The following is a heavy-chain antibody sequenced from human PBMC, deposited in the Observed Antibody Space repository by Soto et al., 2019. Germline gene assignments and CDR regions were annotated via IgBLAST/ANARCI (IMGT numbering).Heavy chain of an antibody. V-gene: IGHV1-3*01. CDR2: INAGNGNT. CDR1: GYTFTSYA. Sequence: ASVKVSCKASGYTFTSYAMHWVRQAPGQRLEWMGWINAGNGNTKYSQKFQGRVTITRDTSASTAYMELSSLRSEDTAVYYCARDLYCSGGSCYSGYYFDYWGQGTLVTVSS. CDR3: ARDLYCSGGSCYSGYYFDY. J-gene: IGHJ4*02. D-gene: IGHD2-15*01.